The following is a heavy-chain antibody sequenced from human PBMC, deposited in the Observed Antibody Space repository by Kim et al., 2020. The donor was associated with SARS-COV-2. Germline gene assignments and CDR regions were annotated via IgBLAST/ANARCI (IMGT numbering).Heavy chain of an antibody. V-gene: IGHV3-23*01. J-gene: IGHJ4*02. CDR3: AKSSGFGELLTAPDY. D-gene: IGHD3-10*01. Sequence: SEKGRFTISRDNSKNPLYLQMNGPGAEDTAVYYCAKSSGFGELLTAPDYWGQGTLVTVSS.